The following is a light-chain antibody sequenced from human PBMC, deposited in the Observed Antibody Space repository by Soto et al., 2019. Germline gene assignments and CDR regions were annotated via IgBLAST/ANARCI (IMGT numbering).Light chain of an antibody. CDR1: QSVSSSY. V-gene: IGKV3-20*01. CDR2: GAS. J-gene: IGKJ2*01. Sequence: EIVLTQSPCTLSLSPGERATLSCRASQSVSSSYLAWYQQKPGQAPRLIIYGASDRATGIPDRLSGSGSGTDFTLTISRLEPEDFAVYYCQQYGSSPYTFGQGNKLLIK. CDR3: QQYGSSPYT.